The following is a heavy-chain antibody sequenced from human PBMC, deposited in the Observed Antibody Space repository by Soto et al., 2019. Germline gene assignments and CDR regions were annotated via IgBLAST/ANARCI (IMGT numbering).Heavy chain of an antibody. CDR1: GGSISNYY. CDR2: IYSSGST. D-gene: IGHD5-18*01. V-gene: IGHV4-59*01. Sequence: SETRSLTCTVSGGSISNYYWNWIRQSPGKGLEWIGYIYSSGSTHYNPSLQNRVTISIDTSKNQVSLKVNSVTAADTAVYYCARVHPHSYGVYYFDYWGQGTPVTVSS. J-gene: IGHJ4*02. CDR3: ARVHPHSYGVYYFDY.